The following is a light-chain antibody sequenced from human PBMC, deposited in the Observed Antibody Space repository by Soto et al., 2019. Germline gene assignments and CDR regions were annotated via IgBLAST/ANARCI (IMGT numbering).Light chain of an antibody. J-gene: IGLJ2*01. CDR2: GNS. CDR3: PSYDSTLSEGI. CDR1: SSNIGAGYD. Sequence: QSVLTQPPSVSGAPGQRVTISCTGSSSNIGAGYDVHWYQQLPGTAPKLLIYGNSNRPSGVPDRFSGSKSGTSASLAITGFQAEDEADYYCPSYDSTLSEGIFGGGTTLTVL. V-gene: IGLV1-40*01.